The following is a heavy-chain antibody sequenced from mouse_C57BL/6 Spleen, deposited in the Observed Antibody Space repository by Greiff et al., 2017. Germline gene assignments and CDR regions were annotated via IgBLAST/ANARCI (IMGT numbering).Heavy chain of an antibody. J-gene: IGHJ3*01. Sequence: VKLMESGPGLVQPSQSLSITCTVSGFSLTSYGVHWVRQSPGKGLEWLGVIWRGGSTDYNAAFMSRLSITKDNSKSQVFFRMNSLQADDTAIYYCAKPKRNYGSSPWFAYWGQGTLVTVSA. CDR1: GFSLTSYG. CDR2: IWRGGST. D-gene: IGHD1-1*01. V-gene: IGHV2-5*01. CDR3: AKPKRNYGSSPWFAY.